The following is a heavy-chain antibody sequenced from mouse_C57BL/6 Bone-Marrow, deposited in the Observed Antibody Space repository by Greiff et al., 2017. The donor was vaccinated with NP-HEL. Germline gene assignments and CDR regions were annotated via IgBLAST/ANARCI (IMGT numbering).Heavy chain of an antibody. J-gene: IGHJ3*01. D-gene: IGHD2-2*01. Sequence: EVQLVESGGGLVQPKGSLKLSCAASGFSFNTYAMNWVRQAPGKGLEWVARIRSKSNNYATYYADSVKDRFTISRDDSESMLYLQMNNLKTEDTAMYYCVRPGLRGGFAYWGQGTLVTVSA. CDR1: GFSFNTYA. CDR3: VRPGLRGGFAY. V-gene: IGHV10-1*01. CDR2: IRSKSNNYAT.